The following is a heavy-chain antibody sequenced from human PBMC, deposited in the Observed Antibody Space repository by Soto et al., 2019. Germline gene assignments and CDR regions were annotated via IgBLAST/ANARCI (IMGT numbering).Heavy chain of an antibody. D-gene: IGHD6-13*01. V-gene: IGHV4-61*01. J-gene: IGHJ4*02. CDR1: GGSVSSGSYY. CDR3: ARAGYSSSY. CDR2: IYYSGST. Sequence: PSETLSLTCTVSGGSVSSGSYYWSWIRQPPGKGLEWIGYIYYSGSTNYNPSLKSRVTISVDTSKNQFSLKLSSVTAADTAVYYCARAGYSSSYWGQGTLVTVSS.